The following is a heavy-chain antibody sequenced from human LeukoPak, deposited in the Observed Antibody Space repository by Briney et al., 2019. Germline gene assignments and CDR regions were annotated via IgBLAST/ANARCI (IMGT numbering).Heavy chain of an antibody. CDR2: IRSKANSYAT. D-gene: IGHD3-10*01. J-gene: IGHJ6*02. V-gene: IGHV3-73*01. CDR3: TRPPTDGSGSYYYGMDV. CDR1: GFTFSGSA. Sequence: GGPLRLSCAASGFTFSGSAMHWVRQASGKGLEWVGRIRSKANSYATAYAASVKGRFTISRDDSKNTAYLQMNSPKTEDTAVYYCTRPPTDGSGSYYYGMDVWGQGTTVTVSS.